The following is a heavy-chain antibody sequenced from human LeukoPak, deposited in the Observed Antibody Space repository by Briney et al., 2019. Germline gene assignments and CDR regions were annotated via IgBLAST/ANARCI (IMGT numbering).Heavy chain of an antibody. Sequence: GGSLRLSCAASGFTFSDYYMSWIRQAPGKGLEWVSYISSSGSTIYYADSVKGRFTISRDNAKNSLYLQMNSLRAEDTAVYYCAASRKDCSGGSCYPYFDYWGQGTLVTVSS. CDR2: ISSSGSTI. CDR1: GFTFSDYY. D-gene: IGHD2-15*01. V-gene: IGHV3-11*01. CDR3: AASRKDCSGGSCYPYFDY. J-gene: IGHJ4*02.